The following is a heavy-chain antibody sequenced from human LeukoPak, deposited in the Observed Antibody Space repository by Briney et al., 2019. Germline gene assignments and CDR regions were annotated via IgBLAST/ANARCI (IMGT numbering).Heavy chain of an antibody. CDR3: ARHGAGWIFTIRTVDY. CDR2: IYYSGST. D-gene: IGHD3-3*01. CDR1: GGSISSSSYY. V-gene: IGHV4-39*01. J-gene: IGHJ4*02. Sequence: SETLSLTCTVSGGSISSSSYYWGWIRQPPGKGLEWIGSIYYSGSTYYNPPLKSRVTISVDTSKNQFSLKLSSVTAADTAVYYRARHGAGWIFTIRTVDYWGQGTLVTVSS.